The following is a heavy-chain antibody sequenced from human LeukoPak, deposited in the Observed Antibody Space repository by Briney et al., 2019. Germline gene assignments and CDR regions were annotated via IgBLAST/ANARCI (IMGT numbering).Heavy chain of an antibody. V-gene: IGHV4-39*07. J-gene: IGHJ4*02. CDR3: AREGRYCSGGSCYVDY. Sequence: SNYNMNWVRRAPGKGLEWIGSIYYSGSTYYNPSLKSRVTISVDTSKNQFSLKLSSVTAADTAVYYCAREGRYCSGGSCYVDYWGQGTLVTVSS. CDR2: IYYSGST. CDR1: SNYN. D-gene: IGHD2-15*01.